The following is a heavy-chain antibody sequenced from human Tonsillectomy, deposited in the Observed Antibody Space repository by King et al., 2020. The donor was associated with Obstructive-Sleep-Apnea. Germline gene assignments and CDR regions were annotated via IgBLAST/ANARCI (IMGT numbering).Heavy chain of an antibody. Sequence: VQLVESGGDLVQPGRSLRLSCAASGFSFDDYAMHWVRQTPGKGLEWVSGINWNSGNIGYADSVKGRFTISRDNAKNSLYLQMNSLRAEDTALYYCVKDRAGGVPDAFDIWGQGTMVTVSS. CDR3: VKDRAGGVPDAFDI. CDR1: GFSFDDYA. D-gene: IGHD3-16*01. V-gene: IGHV3-9*01. J-gene: IGHJ3*02. CDR2: INWNSGNI.